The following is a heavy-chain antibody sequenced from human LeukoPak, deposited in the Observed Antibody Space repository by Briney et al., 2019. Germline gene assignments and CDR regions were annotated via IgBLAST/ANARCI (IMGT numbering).Heavy chain of an antibody. CDR1: GFTFSSYA. D-gene: IGHD6-19*01. V-gene: IGHV3-23*01. CDR2: ITISGSST. J-gene: IGHJ4*02. Sequence: GGSLRLSCAASGFTFSSYAMSWVRQAPGKGLEWVSTITISGSSTYYADSVKGRFTISRENSKNTLYLQMNSLRADDTAVYYCAKVGSGWSSDYWGQGTLVTVSS. CDR3: AKVGSGWSSDY.